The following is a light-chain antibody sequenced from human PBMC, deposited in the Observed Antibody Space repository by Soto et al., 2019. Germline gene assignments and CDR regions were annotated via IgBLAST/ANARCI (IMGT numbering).Light chain of an antibody. CDR2: DAY. V-gene: IGKV3-11*01. Sequence: EVVLTQSPVTLSLSPGERATLSCRASQSFRGLLAWYRQKPGQAPRLLIYDAYNRATGIPPRFSGSGSGTDFTLTISSLEPEDSAVYYCHQRHMWPITFGQGTRLEI. CDR3: HQRHMWPIT. CDR1: QSFRGL. J-gene: IGKJ5*01.